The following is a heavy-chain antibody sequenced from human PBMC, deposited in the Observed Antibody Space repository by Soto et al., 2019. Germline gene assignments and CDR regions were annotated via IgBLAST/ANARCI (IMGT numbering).Heavy chain of an antibody. Sequence: SETLSLTCTVSGGSISAYQWSWIRQPPGKRLEWIGYISNSGPTNYNPSLKSRVTISLDTSKNQFFLNLSSVTAADTAVYYCAREVVSNYYNFWGQGTLVTVSS. CDR3: AREVVSNYYNF. J-gene: IGHJ4*02. V-gene: IGHV4-59*01. CDR2: ISNSGPT. D-gene: IGHD4-4*01. CDR1: GGSISAYQ.